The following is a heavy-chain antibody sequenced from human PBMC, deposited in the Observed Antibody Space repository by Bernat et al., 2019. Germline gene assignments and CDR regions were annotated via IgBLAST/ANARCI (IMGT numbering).Heavy chain of an antibody. Sequence: QVQLQQWGAGLLKPSETLSLTCAVYGGSFSGYYWSWIRQPPGKGLEWIGEINHSGSTNYNPSLKSRVTISVDTSKNQFSLKLSSVTAADTAVYYCARGRSRIQLSPMDVWGQGTTVTVSS. D-gene: IGHD5-18*01. CDR1: GGSFSGYY. V-gene: IGHV4-34*01. J-gene: IGHJ6*02. CDR3: ARGRSRIQLSPMDV. CDR2: INHSGST.